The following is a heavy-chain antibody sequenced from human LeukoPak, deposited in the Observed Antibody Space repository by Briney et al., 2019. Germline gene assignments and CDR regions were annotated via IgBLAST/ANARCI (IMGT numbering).Heavy chain of an antibody. CDR2: INHSGNT. CDR1: GFTFSSYE. D-gene: IGHD3-10*01. Sequence: QPGGSLRLSCAASGFTFSSYEMNWVRQAPGKGLEWIGEINHSGNTNYNPSLKSRLTISVDTSNNQFSLKLSSVTAADTAVYYCARPMIRGVKWFDPWGQGTLVTVSS. CDR3: ARPMIRGVKWFDP. V-gene: IGHV4-34*01. J-gene: IGHJ5*02.